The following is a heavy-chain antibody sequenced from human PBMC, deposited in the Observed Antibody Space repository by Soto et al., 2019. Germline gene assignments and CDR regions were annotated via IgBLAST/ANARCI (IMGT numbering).Heavy chain of an antibody. Sequence: GGSLRLSCTASGFTFSTYAMSWVRQAPGKGLEWVSAISGTGGNTYYADSVKGRFTISRDNSKNTLYLQMNSLRADDTAVYYCAKPPYTSSSYDYWGQGTLVTVSS. D-gene: IGHD6-6*01. V-gene: IGHV3-23*01. CDR1: GFTFSTYA. CDR2: ISGTGGNT. CDR3: AKPPYTSSSYDY. J-gene: IGHJ4*02.